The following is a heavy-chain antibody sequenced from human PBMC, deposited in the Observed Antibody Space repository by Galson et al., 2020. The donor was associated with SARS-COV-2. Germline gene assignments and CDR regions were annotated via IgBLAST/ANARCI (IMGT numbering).Heavy chain of an antibody. Sequence: SETLSLTCNVSDGSISGSSYYWGWIRQPPGKGLEWIGSIYYDGRTLYNPSLKSRVTILVAASKTQFSLSLSSVTAADTAVYYCARSGWFASYFDYWGQGTLVTVSS. CDR3: ARSGWFASYFDY. CDR1: DGSISGSSYY. D-gene: IGHD6-19*01. J-gene: IGHJ4*02. CDR2: IYYDGRT. V-gene: IGHV4-39*07.